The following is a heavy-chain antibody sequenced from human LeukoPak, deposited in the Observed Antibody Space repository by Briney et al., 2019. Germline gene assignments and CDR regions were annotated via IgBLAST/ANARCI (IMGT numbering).Heavy chain of an antibody. V-gene: IGHV4-59*01. D-gene: IGHD3-10*01. Sequence: SETLSLTCTVSGGSISGNYWSWIRQVPGKGLEWIGYIYSSGSTNYNPSLKSRVTISVDASKNQFSLKLSSVTAADTAVYYCARGSNYGDVWGKGTTVTVSS. CDR1: GGSISGNY. J-gene: IGHJ6*03. CDR3: ARGSNYGDV. CDR2: IYSSGST.